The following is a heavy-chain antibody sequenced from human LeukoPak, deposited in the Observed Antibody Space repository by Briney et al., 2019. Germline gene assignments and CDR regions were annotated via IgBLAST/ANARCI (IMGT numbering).Heavy chain of an antibody. Sequence: GGSLRLSCAASGFTFNDYYMSWIRQAPGKGLEWLSYINIGGTNTHYADSVKGRFTISRDNAKKSLYLEMNNLRAEDMAVYYCATDGAGFDTWGQGVLVPVSS. CDR2: INIGGTNT. V-gene: IGHV3-11*01. J-gene: IGHJ5*02. CDR1: GFTFNDYY. CDR3: ATDGAGFDT.